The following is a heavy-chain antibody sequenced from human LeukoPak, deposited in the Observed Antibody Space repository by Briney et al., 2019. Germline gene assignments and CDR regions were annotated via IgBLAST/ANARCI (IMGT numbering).Heavy chain of an antibody. CDR1: GFTFSSYA. J-gene: IGHJ4*02. D-gene: IGHD6-19*01. V-gene: IGHV3-30-3*01. CDR3: ARSLQMGAAVAAYGVDY. CDR2: MSFDGTHI. Sequence: GGSLRLSCAASGFTFSSYAMHWVRQAPGKGLEWVAVMSFDGTHIYYADSVKGRFTISRDNSKNTLYLQMNSLRAEDTAVYYCARSLQMGAAVAAYGVDYWGQGTLVTVSS.